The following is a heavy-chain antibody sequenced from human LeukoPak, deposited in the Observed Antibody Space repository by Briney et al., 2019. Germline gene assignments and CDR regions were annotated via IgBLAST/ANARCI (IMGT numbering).Heavy chain of an antibody. D-gene: IGHD5-24*01. CDR1: GFTFSSYE. Sequence: PGGSLRLSCAASGFTFSSYEMNWVRQAPGKGLEWVANINQDGREKQYVDSVKGRFTISRDNAKNSLYLQMNSLRAEDTAVYYCARDGVRDGLYFDYWGQGTLVTVSS. CDR2: INQDGREK. J-gene: IGHJ4*02. CDR3: ARDGVRDGLYFDY. V-gene: IGHV3-7*01.